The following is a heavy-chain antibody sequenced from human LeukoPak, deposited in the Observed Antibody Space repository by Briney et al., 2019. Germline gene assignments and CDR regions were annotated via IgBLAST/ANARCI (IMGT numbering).Heavy chain of an antibody. CDR1: GYTFTTYG. J-gene: IGHJ4*02. Sequence: ASVKVSCKASGYTFTTYGFSWVRQAPGQGLEWMGWISAYNGNTNYAQKLQGRVTMTTDTSTSTAYMELRSLRSDDTAVYYCARLSTYSGSYYRIDYWGQGTLVTVSS. CDR2: ISAYNGNT. D-gene: IGHD1-26*01. V-gene: IGHV1-18*01. CDR3: ARLSTYSGSYYRIDY.